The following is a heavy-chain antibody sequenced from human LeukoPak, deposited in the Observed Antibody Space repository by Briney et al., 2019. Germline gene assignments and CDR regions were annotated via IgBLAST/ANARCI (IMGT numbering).Heavy chain of an antibody. CDR3: ATDPSPYYYDSSGYMD. Sequence: ASVKVCCKVSGYTLTELSMHWVRQAPGKGLEWMGGFDPEDGETIYAQKFQGRVTMTEDTSTDTAYMVLSSLRSEDTAVYYCATDPSPYYYDSSGYMDWGQGTLVTVSS. CDR2: FDPEDGET. D-gene: IGHD3-22*01. CDR1: GYTLTELS. V-gene: IGHV1-24*01. J-gene: IGHJ4*02.